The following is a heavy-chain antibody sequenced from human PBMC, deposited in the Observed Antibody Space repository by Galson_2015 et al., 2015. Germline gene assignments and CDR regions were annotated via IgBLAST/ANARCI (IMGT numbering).Heavy chain of an antibody. V-gene: IGHV3-74*01. CDR1: GFTFSSYC. D-gene: IGHD3-10*01. CDR3: ARYCEIQDGLDS. CDR2: INSGGTTI. Sequence: SLRLSCAASGFTFSSYCMHWVRQAPGKGLEWVSRINSGGTTINYADSVKGRFTISRDNAKATLYLQMNSLSAEDTAVYYCARYCEIQDGLDSWGQGTLVTVSS. J-gene: IGHJ4*02.